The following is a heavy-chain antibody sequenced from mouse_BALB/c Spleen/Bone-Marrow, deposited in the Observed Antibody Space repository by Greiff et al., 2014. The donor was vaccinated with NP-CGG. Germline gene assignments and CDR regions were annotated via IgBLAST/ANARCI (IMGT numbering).Heavy chain of an antibody. V-gene: IGHV1-69*02. CDR2: IYPSDNYT. D-gene: IGHD2-3*01. J-gene: IGHJ3*01. CDR1: GYTFTSYW. CDR3: TRDDGSFAY. Sequence: QVQLQQSGAELVRPGASVKLSCKASGYTFTSYWINWVKQRPGQGLEWIGNIYPSDNYTNYNQKFKDKATLTVGKSSSTAYMQLSSPTSEDSAVYYCTRDDGSFAYWGQGTLVTVSA.